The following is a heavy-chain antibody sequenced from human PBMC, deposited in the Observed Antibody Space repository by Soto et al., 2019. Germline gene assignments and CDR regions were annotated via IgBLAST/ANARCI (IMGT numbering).Heavy chain of an antibody. CDR1: GGSFSGYY. CDR3: ARTSGSYYVDY. J-gene: IGHJ4*02. CDR2: INHSGST. D-gene: IGHD1-26*01. Sequence: QVQLQQWGAGLLKPSETLSLTCAVYGGSFSGYYWSWIRQPPGKGLEWIGEINHSGSTNYNPSLKSLVTISVDTSKNQFSLKLSSVTAADTAVYYCARTSGSYYVDYWGQGTLVTVSS. V-gene: IGHV4-34*01.